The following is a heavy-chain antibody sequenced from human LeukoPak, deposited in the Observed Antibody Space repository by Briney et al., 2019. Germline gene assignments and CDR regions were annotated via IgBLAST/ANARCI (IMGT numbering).Heavy chain of an antibody. CDR2: ISSSSSYL. Sequence: GGSLRLSCAASGFTFSSYSMNWVRQAPGKGLEWVSSISSSSSYLYYADSVKGRFTISRDNAKNSLYLQMNSLRAEDTAVYYCARGFNTVSVSRVDAFDIWGQGTMVTVSS. D-gene: IGHD4-11*01. CDR3: ARGFNTVSVSRVDAFDI. V-gene: IGHV3-21*01. CDR1: GFTFSSYS. J-gene: IGHJ3*02.